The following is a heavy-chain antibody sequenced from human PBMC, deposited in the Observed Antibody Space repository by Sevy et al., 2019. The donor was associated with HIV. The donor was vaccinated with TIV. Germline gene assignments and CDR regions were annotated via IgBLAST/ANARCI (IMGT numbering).Heavy chain of an antibody. Sequence: GGSLRLSCAASGFTFSSYAMSWVRQAPGKGLEWVSAISGSGGSTYYADSVKGRLTISRDNSKNTLYLQMNSLRAEDTAVYYCANLDDPDYYDSSGYFLPPDYWGQGTLVTVSS. V-gene: IGHV3-23*01. CDR2: ISGSGGST. CDR1: GFTFSSYA. CDR3: ANLDDPDYYDSSGYFLPPDY. J-gene: IGHJ4*02. D-gene: IGHD3-22*01.